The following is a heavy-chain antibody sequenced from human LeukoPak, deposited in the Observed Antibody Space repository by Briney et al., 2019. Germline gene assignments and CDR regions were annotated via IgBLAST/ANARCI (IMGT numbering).Heavy chain of an antibody. CDR3: SCYDTNWYFDL. Sequence: AASVKVSCKASGGTLSSYAISWVRQAPGQGLEWMGRIIPILGIANYAQKFQGRVTITADKSTSTAYMELSSLRSEDTAVYYCSCYDTNWYFDLWGRGTLVTVSS. V-gene: IGHV1-69*04. J-gene: IGHJ2*01. CDR2: IIPILGIA. CDR1: GGTLSSYA. D-gene: IGHD2-15*01.